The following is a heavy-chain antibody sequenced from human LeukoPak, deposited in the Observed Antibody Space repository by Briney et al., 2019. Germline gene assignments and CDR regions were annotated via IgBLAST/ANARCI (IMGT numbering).Heavy chain of an antibody. J-gene: IGHJ6*03. Sequence: GASVKVFCKASGYTFTSYYMHWVRQAPGQGLERMGIINPSGGSTSYAQKFQGRVTITRNTSINTAYMELSSLRSEDTAVYYCARGSILSRYYYYMDVWGKGATVTASS. D-gene: IGHD2-15*01. CDR3: ARGSILSRYYYYMDV. CDR1: GYTFTSYY. CDR2: INPSGGST. V-gene: IGHV1-46*01.